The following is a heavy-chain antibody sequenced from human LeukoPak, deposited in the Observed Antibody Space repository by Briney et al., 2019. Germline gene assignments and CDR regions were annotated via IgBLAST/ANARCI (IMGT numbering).Heavy chain of an antibody. CDR2: ISYDGSNK. CDR3: AKAEEWLYFDY. CDR1: GFTFSSYG. D-gene: IGHD3-3*01. J-gene: IGHJ4*02. Sequence: GGSLRLSCAASGFTFSSYGMHWVRQAPGKGLEWVAVISYDGSNKYYADSVKGRFTISRDNSKNTLYLQMNSLRAEDTAVYYCAKAEEWLYFDYWGQGTLVTVSS. V-gene: IGHV3-30*18.